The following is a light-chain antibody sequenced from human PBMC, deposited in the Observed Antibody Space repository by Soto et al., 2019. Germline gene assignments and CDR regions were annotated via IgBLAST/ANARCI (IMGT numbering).Light chain of an antibody. CDR1: QTISSNY. Sequence: EIVLTQSPGTLSLSAGERATLSCRASQTISSNYLAWYQQKPGQAPRLLIFGASYRATGIPDRFSGSGSGTDFTLTISRLEPEDSAVYYCQQYRSSPPEFTFGPGTNVDIK. V-gene: IGKV3-20*01. CDR2: GAS. CDR3: QQYRSSPPEFT. J-gene: IGKJ3*01.